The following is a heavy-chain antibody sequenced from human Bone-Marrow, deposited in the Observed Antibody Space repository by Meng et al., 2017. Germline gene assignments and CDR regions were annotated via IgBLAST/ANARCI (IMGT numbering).Heavy chain of an antibody. CDR2: INHSGST. J-gene: IGHJ1*01. Sequence: QGQLQQWGAGLLKPSEPLSLTCAVYGGSFSGYYWSWIRQPPGKGLEWIGEINHSGSTNYNPSLKSRVTISVDTSKNQFSLKLSSVTAADTAVYYCARGTRPLLFQHWGQGTLVTVSS. D-gene: IGHD1-1*01. CDR3: ARGTRPLLFQH. V-gene: IGHV4-34*01. CDR1: GGSFSGYY.